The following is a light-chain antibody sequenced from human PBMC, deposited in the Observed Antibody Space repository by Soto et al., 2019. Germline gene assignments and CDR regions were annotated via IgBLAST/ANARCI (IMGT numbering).Light chain of an antibody. CDR2: ASS. J-gene: IGKJ2*01. V-gene: IGKV1-5*03. Sequence: DIQMTQSPSTLSASVGDRVTITCRASQSISGWLAWYQQKPGKAPKLLIFASSDLEGGGPSRFGGGGSGTEYTLNISSLQPDDFSPYFCQRYDSYPYPFGQGTKLEIK. CDR1: QSISGW. CDR3: QRYDSYPYP.